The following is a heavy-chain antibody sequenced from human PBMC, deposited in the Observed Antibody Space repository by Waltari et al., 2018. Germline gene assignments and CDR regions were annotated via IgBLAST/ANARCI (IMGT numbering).Heavy chain of an antibody. D-gene: IGHD3-22*01. Sequence: EVQLVESGGGLVQPGWSLRLSCAASGFTFDVYAMHWFRQAPGKGLEWVSGISWNSYSIGYGDSVKGRFTISRDNAKNSLYLQMNSLRAEDTALYYCAKGRYFYDSSGQASSFDYWGQGTLVTVSS. J-gene: IGHJ4*02. V-gene: IGHV3-9*01. CDR2: ISWNSYSI. CDR3: AKGRYFYDSSGQASSFDY. CDR1: GFTFDVYA.